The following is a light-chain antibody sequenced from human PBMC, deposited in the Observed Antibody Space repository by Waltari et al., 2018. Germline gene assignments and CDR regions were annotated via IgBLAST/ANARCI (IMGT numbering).Light chain of an antibody. J-gene: IGKJ1*01. CDR2: AAS. Sequence: AIHITQSPSSLSAPLGYRVTITCRASQGIRNDLRWYQQKPGKASKLLIYAASSLQSGVPSRFSGSGSGTDFTLTISSLQPEDFATYYCLQDYNYPRTFGQGTKVEIK. V-gene: IGKV1-6*01. CDR3: LQDYNYPRT. CDR1: QGIRND.